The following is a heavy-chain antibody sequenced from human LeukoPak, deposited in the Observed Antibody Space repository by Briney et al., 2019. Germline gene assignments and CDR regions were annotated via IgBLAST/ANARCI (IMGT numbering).Heavy chain of an antibody. Sequence: SETLSLTCPVSGGSISSSSYYWGWIRQPPGKGLECLGSIHYSGRTYYNPPFKSRVTILVDTSKNQFSLKLTSVTAADTAVYYCARITAAEDYRGQGTLVTVSS. J-gene: IGHJ4*02. V-gene: IGHV4-39*01. CDR2: IHYSGRT. D-gene: IGHD6-13*01. CDR1: GGSISSSSYY. CDR3: ARITAAEDY.